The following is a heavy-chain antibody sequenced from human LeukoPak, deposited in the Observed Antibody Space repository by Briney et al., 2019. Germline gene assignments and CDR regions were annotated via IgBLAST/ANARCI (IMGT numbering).Heavy chain of an antibody. CDR2: INHSGST. CDR3: ARAVPAATSNYFDY. J-gene: IGHJ4*02. D-gene: IGHD2-2*01. Sequence: SETLSLTCAVYGGSFSGYYWSWIRQPPGKGLEWIGEINHSGSTNYNPSLKSRVTISVDTSKNQFSLKLSSVTAADTAVYYCARAVPAATSNYFDYWGQGTLVTVSS. CDR1: GGSFSGYY. V-gene: IGHV4-34*01.